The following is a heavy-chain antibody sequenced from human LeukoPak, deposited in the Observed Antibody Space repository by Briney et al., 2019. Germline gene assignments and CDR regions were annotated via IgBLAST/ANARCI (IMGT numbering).Heavy chain of an antibody. Sequence: GGSLRLSCAASGFTFDDYAMHWVRQAPGKGLEWVSGISWNSGSIGYADSVKGRFTISRDNAKNSLYLQVSSLRAEDMALYYCAKGLDSSSWYGINYWGQGTLVTVSS. CDR1: GFTFDDYA. V-gene: IGHV3-9*03. CDR2: ISWNSGSI. J-gene: IGHJ4*02. D-gene: IGHD6-13*01. CDR3: AKGLDSSSWYGINY.